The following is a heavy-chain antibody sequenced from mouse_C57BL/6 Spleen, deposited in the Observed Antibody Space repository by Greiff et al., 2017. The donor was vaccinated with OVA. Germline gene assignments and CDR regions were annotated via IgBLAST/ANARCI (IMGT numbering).Heavy chain of an antibody. V-gene: IGHV5-9-1*02. Sequence: EVKLMESGEGLVKPGGSLKLSCAASGFTFSSYAMSWVRQTPEKRLEWVAYISSGGEYIYYADTVKGRFTISRDNARNTLYLQMSSLKSEDTAMYYCTRDRGNYFDYWGQGTTLTVSS. D-gene: IGHD3-1*01. J-gene: IGHJ2*01. CDR1: GFTFSSYA. CDR2: ISSGGEYI. CDR3: TRDRGNYFDY.